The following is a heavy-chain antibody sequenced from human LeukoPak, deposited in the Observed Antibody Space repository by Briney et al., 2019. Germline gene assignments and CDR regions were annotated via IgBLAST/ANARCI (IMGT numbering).Heavy chain of an antibody. D-gene: IGHD6-19*01. CDR1: GFTFTKCA. CDR2: ITATGDTA. CDR3: AGDRNSDWYSPLDY. J-gene: IGHJ4*02. Sequence: GGSLRLSCVASGFTFTKCAMSWIRQAPGKGLEWVAIITATGDTAYYADSVKGRFTISRDNSRNTVYMQMDSLRAEDAAIYYCAGDRNSDWYSPLDYWGQGSQVTVSP. V-gene: IGHV3-23*01.